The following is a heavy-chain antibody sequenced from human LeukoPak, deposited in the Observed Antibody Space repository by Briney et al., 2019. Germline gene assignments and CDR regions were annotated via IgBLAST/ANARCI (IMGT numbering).Heavy chain of an antibody. J-gene: IGHJ6*04. CDR2: INHSGST. D-gene: IGHD4-17*01. CDR3: ARGGATTVTTSYYYYGMDV. V-gene: IGHV4-34*01. Sequence: PSETLSLTCAVYGGSFSGYYWSWIRQPPGKGLKWIGEINHSGSTNYNPSLKSRVTISVDTSKNQFSLKLSSVTAADTAVYYCARGGATTVTTSYYYYGMDVWGKGTTVTVSS. CDR1: GGSFSGYY.